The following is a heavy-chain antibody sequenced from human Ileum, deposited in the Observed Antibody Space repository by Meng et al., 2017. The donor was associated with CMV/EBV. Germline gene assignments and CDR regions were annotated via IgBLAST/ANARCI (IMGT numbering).Heavy chain of an antibody. V-gene: IGHV3-23*01. J-gene: IGHJ4*02. CDR2: INTNGDST. CDR3: ATKNWNADY. Sequence: LCLSYAAYGFTFSSYDIQGDRQAPGKGLAWISGINTNGDSTYYADTMKGQFTISRDNSRNTLYLQVNSLRAAGTAIYYCATKNWNADYWGRGTLVTVSS. CDR1: GFTFSSYD. D-gene: IGHD1-1*01.